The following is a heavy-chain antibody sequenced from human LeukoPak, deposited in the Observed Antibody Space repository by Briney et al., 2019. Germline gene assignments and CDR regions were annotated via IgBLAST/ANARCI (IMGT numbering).Heavy chain of an antibody. CDR3: AKGGHCSSTDCHDGRMDV. CDR1: GFTSSSYW. J-gene: IGHJ6*04. Sequence: GGSLRLSCAASGFTSSSYWMSWVRQAPGKGLEWVANIKQDGSEKYYVDSVKGRFTISRDNAKNSLYLQMNSLRAEDTAVYYCAKGGHCSSTDCHDGRMDVWGKGTTVTVSS. D-gene: IGHD2-2*01. CDR2: IKQDGSEK. V-gene: IGHV3-7*01.